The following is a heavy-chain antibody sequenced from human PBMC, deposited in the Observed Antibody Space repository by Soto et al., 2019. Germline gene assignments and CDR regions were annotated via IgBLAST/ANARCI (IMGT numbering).Heavy chain of an antibody. CDR2: ISYNGRNK. V-gene: IGHV3-30*18. CDR1: GFTFSAYG. D-gene: IGHD3-3*01. Sequence: QVQLVESGGGVVQAGKSLRLSCAASGFTFSAYGMHWVRQAPGKGLEWVAVISYNGRNKYYVDSVKGRFSVSRDDSKNTVYLQMDSVRPEDTAVYYCVKDGSLEVPDMPLEEYFFDHWGQGTLVSVSS. J-gene: IGHJ4*02. CDR3: VKDGSLEVPDMPLEEYFFDH.